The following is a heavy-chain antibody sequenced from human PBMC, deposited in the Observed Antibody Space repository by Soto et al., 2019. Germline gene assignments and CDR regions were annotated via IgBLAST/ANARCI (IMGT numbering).Heavy chain of an antibody. Sequence: XGSLRLSCAASGFTFSSYAMSWVRQAPGKGLEWVSAISGSGGSTYYADSVKGRFTISRDNSKNTLYLQMNSLRAEDTAVYYCAKDATLFPYSSSWPYFDYWGQGTLVTVSS. J-gene: IGHJ4*02. CDR2: ISGSGGST. V-gene: IGHV3-23*01. D-gene: IGHD6-13*01. CDR1: GFTFSSYA. CDR3: AKDATLFPYSSSWPYFDY.